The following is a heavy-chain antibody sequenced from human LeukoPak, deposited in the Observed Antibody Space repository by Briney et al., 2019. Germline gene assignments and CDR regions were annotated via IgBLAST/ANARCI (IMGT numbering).Heavy chain of an antibody. D-gene: IGHD3-16*01. CDR2: IDYSGST. CDR1: GGSISSYY. Sequence: PSETLSLTCTVSGGSISSYYWSWIRLPPGKGLEWIGYIDYSGSTNYNPSLKSRVTISLDTSKIQFSLKLSSVTAADTAVYFCARDRALGSGKYYFDYWGQGTLVTVSS. V-gene: IGHV4-59*01. CDR3: ARDRALGSGKYYFDY. J-gene: IGHJ4*02.